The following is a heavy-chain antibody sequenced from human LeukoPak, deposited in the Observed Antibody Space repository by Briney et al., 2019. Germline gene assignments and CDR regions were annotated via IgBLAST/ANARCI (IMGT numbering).Heavy chain of an antibody. Sequence: AGGSLRLSCAASGFTFSDYWMSWVRQAPGKGLEWVANIQQDGSEKYYVDSVEGRFTISRDNAKKSLFLQVSSLRGEDTAVYYCARDRGFSYGIDFWGQGTLVTVSS. CDR1: GFTFSDYW. CDR3: ARDRGFSYGIDF. D-gene: IGHD5-18*01. J-gene: IGHJ4*02. CDR2: IQQDGSEK. V-gene: IGHV3-7*04.